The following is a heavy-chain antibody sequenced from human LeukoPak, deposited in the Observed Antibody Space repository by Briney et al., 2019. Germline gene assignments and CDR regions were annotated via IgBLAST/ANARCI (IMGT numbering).Heavy chain of an antibody. J-gene: IGHJ4*02. D-gene: IGHD6-6*01. Sequence: GGSLRLSCAVSGFTFSSYSMNWVRQAPGKGLEWVSYISSSGSTKYYADSVKGRFTISRDNAKNTLYLQVNSLRAEDTAVYYCAKLISGAARNFDYWGQGTLVTVSS. CDR2: ISSSGSTK. CDR3: AKLISGAARNFDY. CDR1: GFTFSSYS. V-gene: IGHV3-48*01.